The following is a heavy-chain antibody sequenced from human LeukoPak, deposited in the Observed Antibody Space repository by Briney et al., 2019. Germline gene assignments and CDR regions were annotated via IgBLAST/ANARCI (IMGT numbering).Heavy chain of an antibody. CDR1: GFTFSSYA. J-gene: IGHJ4*02. CDR2: TSGDGGAT. CDR3: AKDWPNYYGSNGHYYRRDGDY. D-gene: IGHD3-22*01. Sequence: GGSLRLSCAASGFTFSSYAMSWVRQSTGKGLEWVSSTSGDGGATYYSNSVKGRFTTSRDNSRNTLYLQMNSLRAEDTAVYYCAKDWPNYYGSNGHYYRRDGDYWGQGTLVTVSS. V-gene: IGHV3-23*01.